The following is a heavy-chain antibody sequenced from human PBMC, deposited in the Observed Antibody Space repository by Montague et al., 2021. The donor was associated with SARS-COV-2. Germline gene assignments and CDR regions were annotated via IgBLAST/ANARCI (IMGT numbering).Heavy chain of an antibody. CDR1: GASISDYY. V-gene: IGHV4-59*01. CDR3: ARRAAGGLFYFDY. J-gene: IGHJ4*02. D-gene: IGHD6-13*01. Sequence: SETLSLTCNVSGASISDYYWNWLRQPPGKRLEWIGYVYNAVRTSYNPSLKGRVTISLDTSKNQISLKLTSMTAADAAVYFCARRAAGGLFYFDYWGQGTLVTVSS. CDR2: VYNAVRT.